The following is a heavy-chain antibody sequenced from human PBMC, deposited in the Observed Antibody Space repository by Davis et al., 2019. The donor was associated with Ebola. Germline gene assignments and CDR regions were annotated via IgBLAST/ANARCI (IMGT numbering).Heavy chain of an antibody. CDR1: GGTFSSYA. V-gene: IGHV1-69*13. Sequence: AASVKVSCKASGGTFSSYAISWVRQAPGQGLEWMGGIIPIFGTANYAQKFQGRVTITADESTSTAYMELSSLSSDDTAVYYCTRGIARRRYGSWFDPWGQGTPVTVSS. CDR3: TRGIARRRYGSWFDP. J-gene: IGHJ5*02. D-gene: IGHD4-17*01. CDR2: IIPIFGTA.